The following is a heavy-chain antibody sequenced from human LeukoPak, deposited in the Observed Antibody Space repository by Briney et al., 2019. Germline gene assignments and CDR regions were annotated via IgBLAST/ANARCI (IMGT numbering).Heavy chain of an antibody. V-gene: IGHV3-30-3*01. CDR2: ISYDGSNK. D-gene: IGHD5-18*01. CDR3: ARSPRGYSYGYLFDY. J-gene: IGHJ4*02. Sequence: GGSLRLSCAASGFTFSDYYMSWIRQAPGKGLEWVAVISYDGSNKYYADSVKGRFTISRDNSKNTLYLQMNSLRAEDTAVYYCARSPRGYSYGYLFDYWGQGTLVTVSS. CDR1: GFTFSDYY.